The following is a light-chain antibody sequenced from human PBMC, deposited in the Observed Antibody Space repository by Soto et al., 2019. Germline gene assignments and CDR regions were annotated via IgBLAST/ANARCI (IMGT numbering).Light chain of an antibody. V-gene: IGLV2-14*01. CDR2: EDS. CDR3: SSYTSSNTLEV. CDR1: SSDVGGSNY. J-gene: IGLJ1*01. Sequence: QSALIQPASVSGSPGQSITISCTGTSSDVGGSNYVSWYQHHPHRAPKLLIYEDSYRPSGVSNRFSGSKSGNMASLTISGLQAEDEADYYCSSYTSSNTLEVFGSGTKVTVL.